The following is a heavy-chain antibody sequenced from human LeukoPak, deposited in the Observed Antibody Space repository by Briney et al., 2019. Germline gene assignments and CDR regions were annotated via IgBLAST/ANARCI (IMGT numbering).Heavy chain of an antibody. V-gene: IGHV3-7*01. CDR3: ARDTRGRRDGYNYLRF. D-gene: IGHD5-24*01. CDR1: GFTFSSYA. J-gene: IGHJ4*02. CDR2: IKPDGSEI. Sequence: GGSLRLSCAASGFTFSSYAMSWVRQAPVKGLEWVANIKPDGSEIYYVDSVKGRFTISRDNAKNAVYLHMNSLRAEDTAVYYCARDTRGRRDGYNYLRFWGQGTLVTVSS.